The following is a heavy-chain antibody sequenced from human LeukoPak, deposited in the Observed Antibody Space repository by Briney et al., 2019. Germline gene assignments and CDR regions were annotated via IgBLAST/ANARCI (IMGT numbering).Heavy chain of an antibody. CDR3: GRVRTGNSGSPEYFED. J-gene: IGHJ1*01. D-gene: IGHD5-12*01. CDR1: GGSISSYY. CDR2: LFYSGNT. Sequence: SETLSLTCTVSGGSISSYYWSWIRQPPGKGLEWIGYLFYSGNTNSNPSLKSRVTISADTSKNQFSLRLNSVTAADTAVYYCGRVRTGNSGSPEYFEDWGQGTLVAVSS. V-gene: IGHV4-59*01.